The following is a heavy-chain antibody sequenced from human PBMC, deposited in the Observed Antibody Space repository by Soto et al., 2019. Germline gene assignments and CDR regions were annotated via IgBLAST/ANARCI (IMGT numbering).Heavy chain of an antibody. V-gene: IGHV1-24*01. D-gene: IGHD6-19*01. J-gene: IGHJ6*02. CDR2: FDPEDGET. CDR1: GYTLTELS. CDR3: ATDQTIAVAGTRHYRLDV. Sequence: SVKVSCKVSGYTLTELSMHWVRQAPGKGLEWMGGFDPEDGETIYAQKFQGRVTMTEDTSKDTAYMELSSLRSEDTAVYSCATDQTIAVAGTRHYRLDVWAQRTPLTVSS.